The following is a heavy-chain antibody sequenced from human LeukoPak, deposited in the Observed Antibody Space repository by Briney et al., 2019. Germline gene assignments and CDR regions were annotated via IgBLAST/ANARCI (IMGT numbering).Heavy chain of an antibody. CDR2: ITSSSDYT. D-gene: IGHD5-18*01. J-gene: IGHJ4*02. CDR1: GFTFSDSY. V-gene: IGHV3-11*06. CDR3: TTDSRYNYGSSDY. Sequence: PGGSLRLSCAASGFTFSDSYMSWVRQAPGKGLEWVSYITSSSDYTNYADSVKGRFTISRDNAKNSLYLQMNSLRAEDTAVYYCTTDSRYNYGSSDYWGQGTLVTVSS.